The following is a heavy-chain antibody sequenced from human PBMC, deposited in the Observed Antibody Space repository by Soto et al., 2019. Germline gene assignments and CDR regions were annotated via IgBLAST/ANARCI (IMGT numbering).Heavy chain of an antibody. D-gene: IGHD2-2*01. CDR1: GASVSSSHW. Sequence: QVHLQESGPGLVKPSGTLSLTCGVSGASVSSSHWWTWVRQPPGKGLEWIGEIYHVGFTSYNPPLMIRVILSMDQSRNQFSLKMSSVTAADTAVYYCARVRPPTSTTPAAVLYYFDYWGQGSLVTVSS. V-gene: IGHV4-4*02. J-gene: IGHJ4*02. CDR2: IYHVGFT. CDR3: ARVRPPTSTTPAAVLYYFDY.